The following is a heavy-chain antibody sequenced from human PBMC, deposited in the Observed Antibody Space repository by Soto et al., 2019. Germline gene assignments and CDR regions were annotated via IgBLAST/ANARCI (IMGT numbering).Heavy chain of an antibody. D-gene: IGHD3-22*01. CDR3: ARKVGGYYDSSGYGILDY. CDR1: GGSISSSSYY. Sequence: SETLSLTCTVSGGSISSSSYYWGWIRQPPGKGLEWIGSIYYSGSTYYNPSLKSRVTISVDTSKHQFSLKMSSVTAADTAVYYCARKVGGYYDSSGYGILDYWGQGTLVTVSS. J-gene: IGHJ4*02. CDR2: IYYSGST. V-gene: IGHV4-39*01.